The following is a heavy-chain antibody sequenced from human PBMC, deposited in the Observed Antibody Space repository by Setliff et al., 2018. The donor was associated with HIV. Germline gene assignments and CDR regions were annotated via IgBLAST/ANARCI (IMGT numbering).Heavy chain of an antibody. V-gene: IGHV4-59*10. Sequence: SETLSLTCAVYGGSLSGYYWSWIRQAPGKGLEWIGRIYTSGSTNYNPSLKSRVTMSVDTSKNQFSLKLSSVTATDTAVYYCARDRPHYDYVWGSYPHAFDIWGQGTMVTVSS. D-gene: IGHD3-16*02. CDR3: ARDRPHYDYVWGSYPHAFDI. CDR2: IYTSGST. J-gene: IGHJ3*02. CDR1: GGSLSGYY.